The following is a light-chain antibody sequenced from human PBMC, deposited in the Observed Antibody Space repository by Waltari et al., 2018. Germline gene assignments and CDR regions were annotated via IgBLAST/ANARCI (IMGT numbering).Light chain of an antibody. CDR3: CSYAGSYTIVV. J-gene: IGLJ2*01. V-gene: IGLV2-11*01. CDR2: DVS. CDR1: SSDVGGYNY. Sequence: QSSLTQPRSVSGSPGQSVTISCTGTSSDVGGYNYVSCYQQYPGKAPKLIIYDVSKRPAVVTDRLSGYKSGNTGSRTSSGLQAEDEADYYCCSYAGSYTIVVFGGGTKLTVL.